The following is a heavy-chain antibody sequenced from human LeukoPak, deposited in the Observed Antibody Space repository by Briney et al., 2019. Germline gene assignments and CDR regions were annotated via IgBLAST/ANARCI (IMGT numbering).Heavy chain of an antibody. J-gene: IGHJ5*02. CDR1: GFTFSSYW. V-gene: IGHV3-7*01. CDR2: IKQDGSEK. Sequence: GGSLRLSCAASGFTFSSYWMSWVRQAPGKGLEWVANIKQDGSEKYYVDSVKGRFTISRDNAKNSLYLQMNGLRAEDTAVYYCYLSGWYRPSPRFDPWGQGTLVTVSS. D-gene: IGHD6-19*01. CDR3: YLSGWYRPSPRFDP.